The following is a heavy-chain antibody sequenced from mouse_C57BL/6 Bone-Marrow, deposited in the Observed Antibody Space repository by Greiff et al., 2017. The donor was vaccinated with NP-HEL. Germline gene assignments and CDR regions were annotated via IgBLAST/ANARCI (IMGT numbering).Heavy chain of an antibody. D-gene: IGHD1-1*02. Sequence: EVQLQQSGAELVRPGASVKLSCTASGFNIKDDYMPWVKQRPEQGLEWIGWIDPENGDTEYASKFQGQATITADTSSNTAYLQLSSLTSEDTAVYYCTTWWGSWFAYWGQGTLVTVSA. CDR1: GFNIKDDY. J-gene: IGHJ3*01. V-gene: IGHV14-4*01. CDR3: TTWWGSWFAY. CDR2: IDPENGDT.